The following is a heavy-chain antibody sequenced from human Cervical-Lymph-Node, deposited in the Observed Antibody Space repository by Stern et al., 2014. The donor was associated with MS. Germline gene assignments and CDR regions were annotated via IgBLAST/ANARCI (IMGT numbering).Heavy chain of an antibody. CDR3: TTLGP. J-gene: IGHJ5*02. Sequence: EVQLVESGGGLVKPGGSLRLSCATSGFTFSNTYMHWVRQAPGRGLEWVGRITGRPDGGTTDYAAPVKGRFTISRDDSKNTLYLQMSSLKTEDTAVYYCTTLGPWGQGTLVTVSS. V-gene: IGHV3-15*01. D-gene: IGHD3-10*01. CDR1: GFTFSNTY. CDR2: ITGRPDGGTT.